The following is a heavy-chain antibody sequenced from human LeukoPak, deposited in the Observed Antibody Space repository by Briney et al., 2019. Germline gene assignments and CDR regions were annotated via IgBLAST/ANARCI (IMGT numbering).Heavy chain of an antibody. J-gene: IGHJ4*02. Sequence: GGSLRLSCAVSGFTVSSNYMTWVRQAPGKGLEWVSVIYSGGSIYYADSVRGRFTISRDISKNTVDLQLNSLRAEDTAVYYCASGKETSMAQGYWGQGTLVTVSS. D-gene: IGHD5-18*01. CDR3: ASGKETSMAQGY. CDR2: IYSGGSI. CDR1: GFTVSSNY. V-gene: IGHV3-53*01.